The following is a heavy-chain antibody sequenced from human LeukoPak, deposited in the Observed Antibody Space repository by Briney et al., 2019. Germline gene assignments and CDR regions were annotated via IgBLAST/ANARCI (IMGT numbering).Heavy chain of an antibody. CDR2: IHPEGNEK. D-gene: IGHD1-1*01. CDR3: ARGDDFSGDH. J-gene: IGHJ4*02. CDR1: GFTFDDYA. Sequence: GGSLRPSCAASGFTFDDYAMHWVRQAPGRGLEWVANIHPEGNEKYHVESVKGRFTISRDNTKDLLFLQMNGLRVEDTAVYYCARGDDFSGDHWGQGTLVTVSS. V-gene: IGHV3-7*04.